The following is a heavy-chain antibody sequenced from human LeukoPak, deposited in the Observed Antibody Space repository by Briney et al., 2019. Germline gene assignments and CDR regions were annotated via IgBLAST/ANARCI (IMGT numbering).Heavy chain of an antibody. J-gene: IGHJ4*02. V-gene: IGHV1-18*01. CDR2: ISVYNGHT. CDR3: ARNGSGSYGY. CDR1: GYSFTTYG. D-gene: IGHD3-10*01. Sequence: GASVKVSCKASGYSFTTYGISWVRQAPGQGLEWMGWISVYNGHTNYAQKLQGRVTMTTDTSTSTAYMELRSRTSDDTAVYYCARNGSGSYGYWGQGTLVIVSS.